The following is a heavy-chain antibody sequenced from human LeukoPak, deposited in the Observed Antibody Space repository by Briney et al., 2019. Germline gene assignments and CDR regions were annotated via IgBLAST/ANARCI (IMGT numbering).Heavy chain of an antibody. J-gene: IGHJ4*02. Sequence: KTSETLSLTCTVSGGSISSYYWNWIRQPPGKGLEWIGYIYYSGSTNYNPSLKSRVTISVDTSKNQFSLKLSSVTAADTAVYYCARRSSSWSFDYWGQGTLVTVSS. D-gene: IGHD6-13*01. V-gene: IGHV4-59*08. CDR3: ARRSSSWSFDY. CDR1: GGSISSYY. CDR2: IYYSGST.